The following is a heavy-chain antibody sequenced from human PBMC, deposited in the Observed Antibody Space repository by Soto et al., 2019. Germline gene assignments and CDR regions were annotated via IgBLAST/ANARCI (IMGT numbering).Heavy chain of an antibody. CDR2: INHSGST. CDR1: GGSCRGYY. Sequence: SETLSLTCAVYGGSCRGYYWSWIRQPPGKGLEWIGEINHSGSTNYNPSLKSRVTISVDTSKNQSSLKLSSVTAADTAVYYCARGSRYGSGSYPHPYYYYGMDVWGQGTTVT. CDR3: ARGSRYGSGSYPHPYYYYGMDV. J-gene: IGHJ6*02. D-gene: IGHD3-10*01. V-gene: IGHV4-34*01.